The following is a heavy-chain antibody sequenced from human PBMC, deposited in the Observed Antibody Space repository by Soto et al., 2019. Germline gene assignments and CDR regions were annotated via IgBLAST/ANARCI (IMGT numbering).Heavy chain of an antibody. D-gene: IGHD4-17*01. V-gene: IGHV4-31*03. CDR2: IYYSGST. Sequence: SETLSLTCTVSGGSISSGGYYWSWIRQHPGKGLEWIGYIYYSGSTYYNPSLKSRVTISVDTSKNQFSLKLSTETAADTAVYYCARDNLDYGEEGYYYYGMDVWGQGTTVTVSS. CDR3: ARDNLDYGEEGYYYYGMDV. J-gene: IGHJ6*02. CDR1: GGSISSGGYY.